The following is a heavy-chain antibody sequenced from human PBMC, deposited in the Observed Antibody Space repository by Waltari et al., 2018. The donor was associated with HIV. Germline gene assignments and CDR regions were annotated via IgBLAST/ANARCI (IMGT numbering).Heavy chain of an antibody. CDR3: ARAPGYSGSYWLSGRPYYFDY. CDR1: GGSISSYY. V-gene: IGHV4-59*01. D-gene: IGHD1-26*01. J-gene: IGHJ4*02. CDR2: IYYSGST. Sequence: QVQLQESGPGLVKPSETLSLTCTVSGGSISSYYWSWIRQPPGKGLEWIGYIYYSGSTNYNPSLKSRVTISVDTSKNQFSLKLSSVTAADTAVYYCARAPGYSGSYWLSGRPYYFDYWGQGTLVTVSS.